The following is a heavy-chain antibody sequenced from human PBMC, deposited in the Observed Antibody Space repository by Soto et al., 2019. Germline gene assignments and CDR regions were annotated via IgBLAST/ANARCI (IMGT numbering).Heavy chain of an antibody. CDR2: MSYDGSNK. V-gene: IGHV3-30-3*01. CDR1: GFTFSSYS. J-gene: IGHJ1*01. D-gene: IGHD5-12*01. Sequence: QVQLVESGGAVVQPGRSLRLSCSASGFTFSSYSMHWVRQPPGKGLEWLAFMSYDGSNKHYADSVKGRFTVSRDNSKNTLYLQMNSPRAEDTAVYYCARDGYDDPPWDFQHWGQGTLVSVSS. CDR3: ARDGYDDPPWDFQH.